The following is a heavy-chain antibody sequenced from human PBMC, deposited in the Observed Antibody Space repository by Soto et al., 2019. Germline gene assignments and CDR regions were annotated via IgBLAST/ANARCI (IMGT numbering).Heavy chain of an antibody. CDR3: ARDRIAAAGTHGLDP. J-gene: IGHJ5*02. Sequence: GGSLRLSCAASGFTFSSYGMHWVRQAPGKGLEWVAVMWYDGSNKYYADSVKGRFTISRDNSKNTLYLQMNSLRAEDTAVYYCARDRIAAAGTHGLDPWGQGTLVTVSS. CDR2: MWYDGSNK. V-gene: IGHV3-33*01. CDR1: GFTFSSYG. D-gene: IGHD6-13*01.